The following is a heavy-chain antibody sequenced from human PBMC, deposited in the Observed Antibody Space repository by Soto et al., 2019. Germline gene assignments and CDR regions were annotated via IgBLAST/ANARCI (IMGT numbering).Heavy chain of an antibody. CDR1: GYIFTTYA. D-gene: IGHD3-22*01. CDR2: INAGNGNT. Sequence: QVQLVQSGAEVKKPGASVKISCKASGYIFTTYAIHWVRQAPGQSLEWMGWINAGNGNTRYSQKFQGRVTIARDTSAITAYMELSSLRFEDTAVYYCARDPHYYDTTGYCLDSWGQGTLVTVSS. J-gene: IGHJ4*02. CDR3: ARDPHYYDTTGYCLDS. V-gene: IGHV1-3*01.